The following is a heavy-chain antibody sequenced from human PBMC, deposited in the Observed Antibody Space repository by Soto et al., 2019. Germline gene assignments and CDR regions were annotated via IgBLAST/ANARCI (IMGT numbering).Heavy chain of an antibody. V-gene: IGHV4-31*02. J-gene: IGHJ3*02. CDR1: GGSITTGGRY. Sequence: QVRLQEWGPGLVKPSQTLSLKCSVSGGSITTGGRYWSWIRQLPGKGLEWIGDIYYSGNTYYNASLKSRVTISVEAAKNQFSLKLSSVTAADTAGYYCAQAFVFTGGDGFDSWGQGRLVTVSS. D-gene: IGHD1-1*01. CDR3: AQAFVFTGGDGFDS. CDR2: IYYSGNT.